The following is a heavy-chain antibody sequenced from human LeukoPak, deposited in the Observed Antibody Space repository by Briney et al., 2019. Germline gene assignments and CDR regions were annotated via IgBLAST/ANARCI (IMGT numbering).Heavy chain of an antibody. CDR2: ISSSSSTI. D-gene: IGHD6-19*01. J-gene: IGHJ4*02. CDR1: GFTFSSYS. V-gene: IGHV3-48*01. Sequence: GGSLRLSCAASGFTFSSYSMNWVRQAPGKGLEWVSYISSSSSTIYYADSVKGRFTISRDNAKNSLYLQMNSLRAEDTAVYYCAKDHVYSSGWTTDLDYWGQGTLVTVSS. CDR3: AKDHVYSSGWTTDLDY.